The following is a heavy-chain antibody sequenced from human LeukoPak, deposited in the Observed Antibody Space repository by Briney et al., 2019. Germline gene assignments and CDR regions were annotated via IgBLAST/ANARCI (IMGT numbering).Heavy chain of an antibody. CDR3: ARGPPRYSSSWYKGVYYYGMDV. Sequence: GSLRLSCAASGFTFSSYSMSWVRQPPGKGLEWIGEINHSGSTNYNPSLKSRVTISVDTSKNQFSLKLSSVTAADTAVYYCARGPPRYSSSWYKGVYYYGMDVWGQGTTVTVSS. J-gene: IGHJ6*02. CDR2: INHSGST. CDR1: GFTFSSYS. V-gene: IGHV4-34*01. D-gene: IGHD6-13*01.